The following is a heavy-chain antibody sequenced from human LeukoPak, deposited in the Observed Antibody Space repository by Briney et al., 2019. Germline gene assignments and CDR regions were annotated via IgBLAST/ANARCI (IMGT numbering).Heavy chain of an antibody. D-gene: IGHD3-22*01. CDR1: GDSVSSNSAS. CDR2: TCYRSKWYN. J-gene: IGHJ4*02. CDR3: VRGVVGSPHYLDN. V-gene: IGHV6-1*01. Sequence: SQTLSLTCAISGDSVSSNSASWNWIRQSPSRGLEWLGRTCYRSKWYNNYAVSVRSRITINPDTSKSQFSLQLNSVTPEDTAVYYCVRGVVGSPHYLDNWGQGTLVTVSS.